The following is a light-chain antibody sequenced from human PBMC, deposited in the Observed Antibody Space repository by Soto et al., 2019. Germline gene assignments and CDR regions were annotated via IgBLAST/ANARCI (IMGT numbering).Light chain of an antibody. CDR2: GAS. CDR1: QSVNNNF. Sequence: EIVLTQSPGTLSLSPGERATLSCRASQSVNNNFIAWYQQKPGQSPRLLINGASSRATGIPDRFSGGGSGADFSLTIAILEPEDFAVYFRQQYGSPPSTFGGGTKVASK. CDR3: QQYGSPPST. J-gene: IGKJ4*01. V-gene: IGKV3-20*01.